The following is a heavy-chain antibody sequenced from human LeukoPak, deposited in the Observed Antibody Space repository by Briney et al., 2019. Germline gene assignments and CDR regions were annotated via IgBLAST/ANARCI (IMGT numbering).Heavy chain of an antibody. D-gene: IGHD3-22*01. Sequence: GGSLRLSCAASGFTFSSYSMNWVRQAPGKGLEWVSYISSSSSTIYYADSVKGRFTISRDNAKNSLYLQMNSLRAEDTAVYYCARQIGLDYYDSSGYGVPREFDPWGQGTLVTVSS. V-gene: IGHV3-48*01. CDR1: GFTFSSYS. J-gene: IGHJ5*02. CDR2: ISSSSSTI. CDR3: ARQIGLDYYDSSGYGVPREFDP.